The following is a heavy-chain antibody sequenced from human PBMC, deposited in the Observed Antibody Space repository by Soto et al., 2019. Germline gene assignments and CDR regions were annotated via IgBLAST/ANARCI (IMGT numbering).Heavy chain of an antibody. J-gene: IGHJ4*02. CDR1: GFTFTNYG. D-gene: IGHD3-22*01. CDR3: ARDGDTSGHYGICDH. Sequence: QVQLVESGGDVVQPGRSLRLSCAASGFTFTNYGIHWVRQAPGKGLEWVEVLWLDGSKKYYADSVQGRFIVSRDSSKNTQYLQMNSLRAEDTAVYYCARDGDTSGHYGICDHWGQGTLVTVSS. CDR2: LWLDGSKK. V-gene: IGHV3-33*01.